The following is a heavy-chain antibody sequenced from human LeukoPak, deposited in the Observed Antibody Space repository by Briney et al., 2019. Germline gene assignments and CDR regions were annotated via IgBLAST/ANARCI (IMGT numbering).Heavy chain of an antibody. CDR1: GYTFTSYY. CDR2: INPSGGST. D-gene: IGHD3-3*01. Sequence: ASVKVSCKASGYTFTSYYMHWVRQAPGQGLEWMGIINPSGGSTSYAQKFQGRVTMTRDTSTSTVYMELSSLRSEDTAVYYCARRAPNYYDFWSGYVNWFDPWGQGTLVTVSS. CDR3: ARRAPNYYDFWSGYVNWFDP. J-gene: IGHJ5*02. V-gene: IGHV1-46*01.